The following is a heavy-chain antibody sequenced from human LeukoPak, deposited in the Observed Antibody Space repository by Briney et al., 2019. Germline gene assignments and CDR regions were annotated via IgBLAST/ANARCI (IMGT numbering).Heavy chain of an antibody. V-gene: IGHV3-20*04. CDR2: ISGSGGST. J-gene: IGHJ6*03. Sequence: GGSLRLSCAASGFTFDDYGMSWVRQAPGKGLEWVSAISGSGGSTYYADSVKGRFTISRDNAKNSLYLQMNSLRAEDTALYYCARDRCSSTSCYAGSYYYYYYMDVWGKGATVTVSS. CDR3: ARDRCSSTSCYAGSYYYYYYMDV. D-gene: IGHD2-2*01. CDR1: GFTFDDYG.